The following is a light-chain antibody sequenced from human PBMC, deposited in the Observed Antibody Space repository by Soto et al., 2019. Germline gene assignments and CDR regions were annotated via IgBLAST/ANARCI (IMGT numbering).Light chain of an antibody. J-gene: IGLJ1*01. Sequence: QSALTQPASVSGSPGQSITISCTGTSSDVGGYNYVSWYQQHLCKAPKLMIYDVSNRPSGVSNRFSGSKSGNTASLTISGLQAEDEADYYCSSYTSSSTPNVFGTGTKLTV. CDR2: DVS. CDR1: SSDVGGYNY. V-gene: IGLV2-14*01. CDR3: SSYTSSSTPNV.